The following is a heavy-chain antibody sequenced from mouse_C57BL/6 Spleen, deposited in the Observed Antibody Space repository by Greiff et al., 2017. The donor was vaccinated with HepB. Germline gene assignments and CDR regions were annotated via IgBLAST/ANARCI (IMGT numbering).Heavy chain of an antibody. D-gene: IGHD2-4*01. V-gene: IGHV5-17*01. Sequence: EVKVVESGGGLVKPGGSLKLSCAASGFTFSDYGMHWVRQAPEKGLEWVAYISSGSSTIYYADTVKGRFTISRDNAKNTLFLQMTSLRSEDTAMYYCARDDYAHFDYWGQGTTLTVSS. CDR2: ISSGSSTI. CDR3: ARDDYAHFDY. J-gene: IGHJ2*01. CDR1: GFTFSDYG.